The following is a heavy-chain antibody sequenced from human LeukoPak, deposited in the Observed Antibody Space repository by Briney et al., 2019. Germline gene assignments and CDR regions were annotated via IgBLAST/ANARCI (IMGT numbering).Heavy chain of an antibody. Sequence: GGSLRLSCAASGFTFSDYYMTWIRQAPGQGLEWISYVSGSDENKYYAGSVRGRFAISRDNAEKSLFLQMSNVRVEDTAVYYCARAGLGGHYIDYWVQGTLVTVSS. CDR3: ARAGLGGHYIDY. CDR1: GFTFSDYY. J-gene: IGHJ4*02. D-gene: IGHD2-15*01. CDR2: VSGSDENK. V-gene: IGHV3-11*01.